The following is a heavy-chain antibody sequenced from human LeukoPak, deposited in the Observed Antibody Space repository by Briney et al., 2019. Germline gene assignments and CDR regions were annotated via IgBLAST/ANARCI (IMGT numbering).Heavy chain of an antibody. D-gene: IGHD6-13*01. CDR2: ISYDGSNK. V-gene: IGHV3-30-3*01. Sequence: GGSLRLSCAASGFTFSSYAMHWVRQAPGKGLEWVAVISYDGSNKYYADSVKGRFTISSDNSKNTLYLQMNSLRAEDTAVYYCARDRGIAAAAACDYWGQGTLVTVSS. J-gene: IGHJ4*02. CDR3: ARDRGIAAAAACDY. CDR1: GFTFSSYA.